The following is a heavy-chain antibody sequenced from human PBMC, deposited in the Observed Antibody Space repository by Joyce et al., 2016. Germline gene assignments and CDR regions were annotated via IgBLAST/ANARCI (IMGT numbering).Heavy chain of an antibody. CDR2: ISWNRNSV. D-gene: IGHD5-18*01. V-gene: IGHV3-9*01. CDR1: GFNFNYYA. CDR3: ARDANVGDSALVSWGWFDP. J-gene: IGHJ5*01. Sequence: EEQLVESGGGLVQPGRSLRLSCTASGFNFNYYAMHWVRKAPGKGLEWVSGISWNRNSVAYADSVRGRFTISRDTAKNSLYLQMNSLRSQDTAVYYCARDANVGDSALVSWGWFDPWGQGTLVTVSS.